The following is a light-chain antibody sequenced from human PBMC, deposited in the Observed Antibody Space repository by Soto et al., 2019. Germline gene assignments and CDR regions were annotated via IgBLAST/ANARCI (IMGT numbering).Light chain of an antibody. CDR2: GAS. V-gene: IGKV3-15*01. Sequence: EIVMTQYPATLSVSPVERATLSCRASQSVSSKLAWYQQKPGHAPRLLIYGASTRATGIPARFSGSGSGTEFTHTISSLQSEDFAVYYCQQYNKWPRTFGQGTKVDIK. J-gene: IGKJ1*01. CDR3: QQYNKWPRT. CDR1: QSVSSK.